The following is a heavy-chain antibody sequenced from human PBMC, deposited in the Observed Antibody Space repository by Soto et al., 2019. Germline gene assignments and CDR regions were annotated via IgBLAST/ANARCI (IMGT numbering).Heavy chain of an antibody. CDR2: ISGSGGST. V-gene: IGHV3-23*01. Sequence: GGSLRLSCAASGFTFSSYAMGWVRQAPGKGLEWVSAISGSGGSTYYADSVKGRFTISRDNSKNTLYLQMNSLRAEDTAVYYWATDCTNGVCYYYYGMDVWGQGTTVTVSS. D-gene: IGHD2-8*01. CDR3: ATDCTNGVCYYYYGMDV. J-gene: IGHJ6*02. CDR1: GFTFSSYA.